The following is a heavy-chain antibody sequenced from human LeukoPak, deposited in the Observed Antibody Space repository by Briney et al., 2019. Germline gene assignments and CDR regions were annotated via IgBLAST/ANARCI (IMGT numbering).Heavy chain of an antibody. CDR1: GDSVSSNSAT. D-gene: IGHD1-1*01. V-gene: IGHV6-1*01. J-gene: IGHJ5*02. CDR3: ARGYERRFDP. Sequence: SQTLSLTCAISGDSVSSNSATWNWIRQSPSRGFEWLGRTYYRSKYYNEYAVSVKSRITINPDTSKNRFYLQLNSVTPEDTAVYYCARGYERRFDPWGQGTLVTVSS. CDR2: TYYRSKYYN.